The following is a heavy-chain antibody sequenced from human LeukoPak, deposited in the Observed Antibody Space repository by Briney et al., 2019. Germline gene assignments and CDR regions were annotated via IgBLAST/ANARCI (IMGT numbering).Heavy chain of an antibody. V-gene: IGHV3-66*01. D-gene: IGHD6-19*01. CDR3: ARNRVAVAGTSTDYYGMDV. Sequence: PGGSLRLSCAASGFTVSSNYMSWVRQAPGKGLEWVSVIYSGGSTYYADSVKGRFTISRDISKNTLYLQMNSLRAEDTAVYYCARNRVAVAGTSTDYYGMDVWGQGTTVTVSS. CDR2: IYSGGST. J-gene: IGHJ6*02. CDR1: GFTVSSNY.